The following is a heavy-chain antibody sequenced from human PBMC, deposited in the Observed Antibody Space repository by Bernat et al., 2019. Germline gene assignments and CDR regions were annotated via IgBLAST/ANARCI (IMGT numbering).Heavy chain of an antibody. CDR2: ISYDGSNK. J-gene: IGHJ4*02. Sequence: VQLVESGGGLVQPGRSLRLSCAASGFTFDDYAMHWVRQAPGKGLEWVAVISYDGSNKYYADSVKGRFTISRDNSKNTLYLQMNSLRAEDTAVYYCAKDGTTYGDLYYFDYWGQGTLVTVSS. CDR1: GFTFDDYA. V-gene: IGHV3-30*18. D-gene: IGHD4-17*01. CDR3: AKDGTTYGDLYYFDY.